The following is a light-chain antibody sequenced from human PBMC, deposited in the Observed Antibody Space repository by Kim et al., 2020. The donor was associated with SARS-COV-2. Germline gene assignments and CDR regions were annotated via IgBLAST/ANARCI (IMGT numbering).Light chain of an antibody. CDR3: CSYAGSSTFYVV. CDR2: EGS. V-gene: IGLV2-23*03. J-gene: IGLJ2*01. CDR1: SSDVGSYNL. Sequence: QSALTKPASVSGSPGQSITISCTGTSSDVGSYNLVSWYQQHPGKAHKLMIYEGSKRTSGVSNRFSGSKSGNTASLTISGLQAEDEADYYCCSYAGSSTFYVVFGGGTQLTVL.